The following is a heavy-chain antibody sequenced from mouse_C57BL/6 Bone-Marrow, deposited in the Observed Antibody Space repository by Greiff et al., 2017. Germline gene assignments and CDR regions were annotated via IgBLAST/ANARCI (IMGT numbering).Heavy chain of an antibody. J-gene: IGHJ2*01. CDR1: GYTFTSYW. D-gene: IGHD1-1*01. CDR2: IDPSDSYT. Sequence: QVQLQQPGAELVMPGASVKLSCKASGYTFTSYWMHWVKQRPGQGLEWIGEIDPSDSYTNYNQKFKGKSTLTVDKSSSTAYMQLSSLTSEDSAVYYCARTTTVGAGDYWGQGTTLTVSS. CDR3: ARTTTVGAGDY. V-gene: IGHV1-69*01.